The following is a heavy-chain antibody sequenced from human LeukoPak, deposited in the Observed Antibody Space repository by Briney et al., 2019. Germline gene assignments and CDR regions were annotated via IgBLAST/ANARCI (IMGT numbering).Heavy chain of an antibody. CDR3: AREWTGTLDY. CDR1: GYTFTSYA. CDR2: INAGNGNT. Sequence: ASVNVSCKASGYTFTSYAMHWVRQAPGQRLEWMGWINAGNGNTKYSQEFQGRVTITRDTSASTAYMELSSLRSEDMAVYYCAREWTGTLDYWGQGTLVTVSS. V-gene: IGHV1-3*03. J-gene: IGHJ4*02. D-gene: IGHD1-1*01.